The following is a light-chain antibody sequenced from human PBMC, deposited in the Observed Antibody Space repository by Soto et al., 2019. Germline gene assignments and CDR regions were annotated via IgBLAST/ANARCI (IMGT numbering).Light chain of an antibody. Sequence: DIVLTQSPATLSLSPGERASLSCRASQNVNTFLAWYQQKHGQSPRLLIYDSSTRATGVPVRFSGSGSGTEFTLTISSLQSEDFAVYYCQQYDKWPPYTFGQGTKLDMK. CDR3: QQYDKWPPYT. V-gene: IGKV3-15*01. CDR2: DSS. CDR1: QNVNTF. J-gene: IGKJ2*01.